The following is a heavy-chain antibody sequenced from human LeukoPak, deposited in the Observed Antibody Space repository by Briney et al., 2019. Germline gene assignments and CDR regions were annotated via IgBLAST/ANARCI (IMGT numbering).Heavy chain of an antibody. CDR2: ISSTGSST. CDR3: AKGTGQQLDQFDY. Sequence: TSGGSLRLSCAASGFTFSDYYMSWIRQAPGKGLEWVSYISSTGSSTFYAGSVKGRFTISRDNAKNSLYLQMNSLRAEDTAVYYCAKGTGQQLDQFDYWGQGTLVTVSS. J-gene: IGHJ4*02. D-gene: IGHD6-13*01. CDR1: GFTFSDYY. V-gene: IGHV3-11*01.